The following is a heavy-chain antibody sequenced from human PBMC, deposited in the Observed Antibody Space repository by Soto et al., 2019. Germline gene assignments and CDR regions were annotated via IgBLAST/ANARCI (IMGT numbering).Heavy chain of an antibody. CDR2: ISSDGSNK. J-gene: IGHJ4*02. CDR3: AAGLYFFDY. D-gene: IGHD6-13*01. CDR1: GFSFTSYG. V-gene: IGHV3-30*03. Sequence: QVQLVESGGGVVQPGRSLTLSCAASGFSFTSYGMHWVRQAPGKGLDWVALISSDGSNKYYPDSVKGRFTISRDNSKNTLYLQMNSLRSEDTAVCYCAAGLYFFDYCGQGTLVTVSS.